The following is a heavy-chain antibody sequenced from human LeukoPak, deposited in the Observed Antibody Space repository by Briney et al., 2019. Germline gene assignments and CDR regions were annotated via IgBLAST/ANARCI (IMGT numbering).Heavy chain of an antibody. D-gene: IGHD4-17*01. Sequence: SGPTLVNPTQALTLTCTFSGFSLSTSGMCVNWIRQPPGKALEWLARIDWDDDKYYTTSLKTRLTISKDTSKNQVVLTMTNMDPVDTATYYCARAYYGDCDYWGQGTLVTVSS. J-gene: IGHJ4*02. CDR2: IDWDDDK. CDR3: ARAYYGDCDY. CDR1: GFSLSTSGMC. V-gene: IGHV2-70*11.